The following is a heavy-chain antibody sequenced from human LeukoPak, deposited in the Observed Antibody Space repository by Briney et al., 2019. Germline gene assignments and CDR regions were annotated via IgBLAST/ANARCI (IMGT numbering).Heavy chain of an antibody. D-gene: IGHD3-22*01. CDR2: INPSGGST. CDR3: ARDRTHYYESSGYYSRWEY. Sequence: ASVEVSCKASGYTFTGYYMHWVRQAPGQGLEWMGIINPSGGSTSYAQKFQGRVTMTRDMSTSTVYMELSSLRSEDTAVYYCARDRTHYYESSGYYSRWEYWGQGTLVTVSS. CDR1: GYTFTGYY. J-gene: IGHJ4*02. V-gene: IGHV1-46*01.